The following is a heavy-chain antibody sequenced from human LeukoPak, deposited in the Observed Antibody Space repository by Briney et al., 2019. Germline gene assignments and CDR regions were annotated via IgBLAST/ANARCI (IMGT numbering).Heavy chain of an antibody. V-gene: IGHV4-39*07. J-gene: IGHJ4*02. D-gene: IGHD5-18*01. CDR1: GGSISSSSYY. CDR3: ARSVDTAMATPTYYFDY. CDR2: IYYSGIT. Sequence: SETLSLTCTVSGGSISSSSYYWGWIRQPPGKGLEWIVSIYYSGITYYNPSLKSRVTISVDTSKNQFSLKLSSVTAADTAVYYCARSVDTAMATPTYYFDYWGQGTLVTVSS.